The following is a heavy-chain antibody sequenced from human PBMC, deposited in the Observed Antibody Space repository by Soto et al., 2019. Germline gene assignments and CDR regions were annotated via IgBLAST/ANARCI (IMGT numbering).Heavy chain of an antibody. D-gene: IGHD6-13*01. J-gene: IGHJ6*02. CDR1: GFIVSSNY. CDR2: IHSGGST. Sequence: EVQLVESGGGLVQPGGSLRLSCAASGFIVSSNYMTWIRQAPGKGLEWVSVIHSGGSTYYADTVKGRFTISRDNSKNTLYLQMNSLRAEDTAVYYCARDAIAAAGRYYYYGMDVWGQGTTVTVSS. V-gene: IGHV3-66*01. CDR3: ARDAIAAAGRYYYYGMDV.